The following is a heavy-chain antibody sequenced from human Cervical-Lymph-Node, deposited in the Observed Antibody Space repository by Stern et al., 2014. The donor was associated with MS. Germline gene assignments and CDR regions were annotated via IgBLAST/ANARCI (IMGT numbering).Heavy chain of an antibody. V-gene: IGHV4-38-2*02. D-gene: IGHD6-6*01. Sequence: VQLVESGPGLVKPSETLSLTCSVSGFSISSGYYWGWIRQPPGKGLEWIGTIHHSGTTFYNPSLKTRVTISIDTAKNQSSLKFSPVTAADPATFYCVRDQGASSFDYWGQGTLVTVSS. CDR2: IHHSGTT. J-gene: IGHJ4*02. CDR3: VRDQGASSFDY. CDR1: GFSISSGYY.